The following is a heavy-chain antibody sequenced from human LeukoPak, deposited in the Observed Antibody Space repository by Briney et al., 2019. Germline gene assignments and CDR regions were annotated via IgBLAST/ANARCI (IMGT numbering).Heavy chain of an antibody. V-gene: IGHV3-48*03. CDR1: GLTLSSYE. CDR2: ISSSGSTI. J-gene: IGHJ5*02. CDR3: ARAGAVAARVFDP. D-gene: IGHD6-19*01. Sequence: GGSLRLSCAASGLTLSSYEMNWVRQAPGKGLEWVSYISSSGSTIAYADSVKGRFTISRDNAKNSLYLQMTSLRGEDTAVYYCARAGAVAARVFDPWGQGTLVTVSS.